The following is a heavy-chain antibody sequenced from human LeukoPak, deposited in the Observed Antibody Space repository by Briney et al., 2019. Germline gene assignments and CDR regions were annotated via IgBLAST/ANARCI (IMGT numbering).Heavy chain of an antibody. CDR3: ARVGYYDYVWGSYRYLGY. V-gene: IGHV1-2*02. D-gene: IGHD3-16*02. CDR2: INPNSGGT. J-gene: IGHJ4*02. CDR1: GYTFTGYY. Sequence: GASVKVSCKASGYTFTGYYMHWVRQAPGQGLEWMGWINPNSGGTNYAQKFQGRVTMTRDTSISTAYMELSRLRSDDTAVYYCARVGYYDYVWGSYRYLGYWGQGTLVTVSS.